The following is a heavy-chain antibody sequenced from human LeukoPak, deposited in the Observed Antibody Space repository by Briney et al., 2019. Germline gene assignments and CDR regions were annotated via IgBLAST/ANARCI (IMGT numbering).Heavy chain of an antibody. J-gene: IGHJ4*02. Sequence: GRSLRLSCAASGFTFNNYGMHWVRQAPGKGLEWVAVVSYDGNFKYYADSVKGRFTISRDNSKNTLYLQMNYLRAEDTALYYCAKNIAAPTTPFDYWGQGTLVTVSS. D-gene: IGHD6-13*01. CDR3: AKNIAAPTTPFDY. V-gene: IGHV3-30*18. CDR2: VSYDGNFK. CDR1: GFTFNNYG.